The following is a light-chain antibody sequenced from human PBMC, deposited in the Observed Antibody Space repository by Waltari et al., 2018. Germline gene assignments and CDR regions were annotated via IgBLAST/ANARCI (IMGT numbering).Light chain of an antibody. Sequence: QAVLTQPPSASGTPGQRVTISCSGSSSNIGSNNVNWYQQLPRTAPNLLLSNKYPRPSGVPDRCSGSKSGTAASLAISGLQSEDETDYYCATWDGSLSGWVFGGGTRVTVL. CDR2: NKY. CDR3: ATWDGSLSGWV. CDR1: SSNIGSNN. J-gene: IGLJ3*02. V-gene: IGLV1-44*01.